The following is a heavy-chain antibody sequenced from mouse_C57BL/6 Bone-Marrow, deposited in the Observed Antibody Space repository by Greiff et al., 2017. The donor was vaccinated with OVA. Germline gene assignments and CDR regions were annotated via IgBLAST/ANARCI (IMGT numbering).Heavy chain of an antibody. Sequence: EVQRVESGPGLVKPSQSLSLTCSVTGYSITSGYYWNWIRQFPGNKLEWMGYISYDGSNNYNPSLKNRISITRDTSKNQFFLKLNSVTTEDTATYYCARDLGNPYYFDYWGQGTTLTVSS. V-gene: IGHV3-6*01. CDR1: GYSITSGYY. CDR2: ISYDGSN. J-gene: IGHJ2*01. CDR3: ARDLGNPYYFDY. D-gene: IGHD2-1*01.